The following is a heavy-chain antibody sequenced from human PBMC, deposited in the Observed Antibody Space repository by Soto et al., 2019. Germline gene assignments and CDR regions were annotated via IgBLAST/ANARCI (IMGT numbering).Heavy chain of an antibody. D-gene: IGHD3-22*01. J-gene: IGHJ4*02. V-gene: IGHV3-23*01. CDR2: ISGSGGST. CDR1: GFTFSSYA. CDR3: AKDRSRAMIVVVTPPTFDY. Sequence: GGSLRLSCAASGFTFSSYAMSWVRQAPGKGLEWVSAISGSGGSTYYADSVKGRFTISRDNSKNTLYLQMNSLRAEDTAVYYCAKDRSRAMIVVVTPPTFDYWGQGTLVTVSS.